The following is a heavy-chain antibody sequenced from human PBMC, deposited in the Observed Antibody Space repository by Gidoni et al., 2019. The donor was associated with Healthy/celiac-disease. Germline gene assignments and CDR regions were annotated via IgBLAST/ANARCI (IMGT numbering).Heavy chain of an antibody. J-gene: IGHJ4*02. V-gene: IGHV3-66*02. CDR3: AASKGGRY. Sequence: GGSLRLSCAASGFTVSSNYMSWVRQAPGKGLEWVSVIYNDGSTYYADSVKGRFTISRDNSKNTLHLQMNSLRTEDTAVYYCAASKGGRYWGQGTLVTVSS. CDR2: IYNDGST. CDR1: GFTVSSNY. D-gene: IGHD3-16*01.